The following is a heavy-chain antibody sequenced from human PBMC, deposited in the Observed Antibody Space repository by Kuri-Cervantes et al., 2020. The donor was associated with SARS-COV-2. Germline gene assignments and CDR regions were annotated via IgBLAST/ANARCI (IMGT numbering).Heavy chain of an antibody. CDR3: ASLRTGEGPLLDY. CDR2: VYYSGTT. Sequence: SETLSLTCTVSGGSISSQSYYWGWIRQPPGKGLEWIGSVYYSGTTYYNPSLRSRVTISLDTSKNQLSLKLSSVTAADTAVYYCASLRTGEGPLLDYWGQGTLVTVSS. D-gene: IGHD7-27*01. V-gene: IGHV4-39*07. CDR1: GGSISSQSYY. J-gene: IGHJ4*02.